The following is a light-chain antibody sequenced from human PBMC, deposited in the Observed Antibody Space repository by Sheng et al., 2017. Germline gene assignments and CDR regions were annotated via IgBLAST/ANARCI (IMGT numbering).Light chain of an antibody. CDR3: QQYHDWRT. CDR2: SAS. J-gene: IGKJ1*01. CDR1: QSVSTN. Sequence: ETVMTQSPGTLSVSPGERATLSCRASQSVSTNLAWFQQRPGQAPRLLIYSASRRATDVPVRFSGSGSGTQFTLTISSLQSEDCAVYYCQQYHDWRTFGQGTKVEI. V-gene: IGKV3-15*01.